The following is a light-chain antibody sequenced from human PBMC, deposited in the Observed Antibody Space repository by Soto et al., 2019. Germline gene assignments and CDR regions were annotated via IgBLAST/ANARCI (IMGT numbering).Light chain of an antibody. V-gene: IGKV1-39*01. CDR2: AAS. CDR3: QQSYSTPPIT. J-gene: IGKJ3*01. CDR1: QSISSY. Sequence: DIQMTQSPSSLSASVGDRVTITCRASQSISSYLNWYQQKPGKAPKLLIYAASSLQSGAPSRFSGSGSGTDFTLTISSLQPEDFATYYCQQSYSTPPITFGPGTKVDIK.